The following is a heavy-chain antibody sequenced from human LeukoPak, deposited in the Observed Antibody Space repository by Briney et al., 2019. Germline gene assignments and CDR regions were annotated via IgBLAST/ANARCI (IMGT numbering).Heavy chain of an antibody. D-gene: IGHD6-13*01. Sequence: PGGSLRLSCAASGFTFSNYAMDWARQAPGKGLEWVAVISHDESRQDYADPVKGRFTISRDNSQNTLFLQMNSLRIEDTAVYYCARVVDGGSSWYSPMEYWGQGTRVTVSS. CDR3: ARVVDGGSSWYSPMEY. CDR1: GFTFSNYA. CDR2: ISHDESRQ. J-gene: IGHJ4*02. V-gene: IGHV3-30-3*01.